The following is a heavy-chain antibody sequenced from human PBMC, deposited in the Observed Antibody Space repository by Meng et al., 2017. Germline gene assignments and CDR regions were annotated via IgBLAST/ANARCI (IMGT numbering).Heavy chain of an antibody. CDR2: TRNKANSYTT. D-gene: IGHD1-26*01. V-gene: IGHV3-72*01. Sequence: LSLTCAASGFTFSDHYMDWLRQAPGKGLEWVGRTRNKANSYTTEYAASVKGRFTISRDDSRNSLYLQMNSLRTEDTAVYYCARVWNTGSFYGLYNWGQGTLVTVSS. J-gene: IGHJ4*02. CDR3: ARVWNTGSFYGLYN. CDR1: GFTFSDHY.